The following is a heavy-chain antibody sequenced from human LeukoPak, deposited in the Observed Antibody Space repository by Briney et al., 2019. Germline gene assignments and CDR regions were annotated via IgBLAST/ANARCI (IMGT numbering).Heavy chain of an antibody. Sequence: KPGGSLRLSCAASGFTFSSYSMNWVRQAPGKGLEWASSISSSSSYIYYADSVKGRFTISRDNAKNSLYLQMNSLRAEDTAVYHCARGSSSWYDYWGQGTLVTVSS. V-gene: IGHV3-21*01. CDR1: GFTFSSYS. J-gene: IGHJ4*02. CDR2: ISSSSSYI. CDR3: ARGSSSWYDY. D-gene: IGHD6-13*01.